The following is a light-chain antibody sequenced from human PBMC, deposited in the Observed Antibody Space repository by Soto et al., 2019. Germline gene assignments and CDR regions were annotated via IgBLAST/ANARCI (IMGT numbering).Light chain of an antibody. CDR1: YDISSS. Sequence: DIPLTQSPSFLSASVEDRVTISCRASYDISSSLAWYQQEPGKPPKLLIYDSSTLQTGVPSRFTGSGSGRKFTLTISGLQFGDFATYFCQQTYSPPLTFGGGTNVEI. CDR2: DSS. V-gene: IGKV1-9*01. CDR3: QQTYSPPLT. J-gene: IGKJ4*01.